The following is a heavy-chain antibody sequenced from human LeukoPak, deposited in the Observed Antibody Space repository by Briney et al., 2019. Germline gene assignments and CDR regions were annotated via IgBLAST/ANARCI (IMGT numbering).Heavy chain of an antibody. CDR1: GFTFNSYA. V-gene: IGHV3-23*01. J-gene: IGHJ4*02. CDR3: AKHWGTTVTYFDY. CDR2: ISGSSFTT. Sequence: GGSLRLSYAASGFTFNSYAMSWVRQAPGKGLEWVSTISGSSFTTFDADSVKGRFTISRDNSKNTLYLQMSSLRAEDTAVYYCAKHWGTTVTYFDYWGQGALVTVSS. D-gene: IGHD4-11*01.